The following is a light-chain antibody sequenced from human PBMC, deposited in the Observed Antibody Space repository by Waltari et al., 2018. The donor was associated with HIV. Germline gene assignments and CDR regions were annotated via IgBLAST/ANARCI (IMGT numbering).Light chain of an antibody. CDR1: SSNIWRNY. Sequence: QSVLTQPPSVSAAPGQKVTISCPGSSSNIWRNYVSWYQQLPGAAPNLLIYDNTERPSGIPDRFSGSKSGTSATLGITGLQTGDEADYYCGTWDSSLGGWVFGGGTKLAVL. CDR3: GTWDSSLGGWV. V-gene: IGLV1-51*01. CDR2: DNT. J-gene: IGLJ3*02.